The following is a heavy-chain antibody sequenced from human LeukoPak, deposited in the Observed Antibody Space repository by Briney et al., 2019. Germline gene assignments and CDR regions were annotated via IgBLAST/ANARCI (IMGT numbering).Heavy chain of an antibody. CDR1: GFTFSGSG. CDR2: ISDNGGST. Sequence: GGSLRLSCAGSGFTFSGSGTGWVRQAPGKGLEWVSIISDNGGSTYYADSVKGRFTISRDNSKNTVYLQMNSLRAEDTAVYYCARSGGRYSGYDYFDYWGQGTLVTVSS. J-gene: IGHJ4*02. V-gene: IGHV3-23*01. D-gene: IGHD5-12*01. CDR3: ARSGGRYSGYDYFDY.